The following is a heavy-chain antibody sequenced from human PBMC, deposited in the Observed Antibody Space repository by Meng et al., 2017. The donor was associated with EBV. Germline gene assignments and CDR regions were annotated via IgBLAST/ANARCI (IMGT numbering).Heavy chain of an antibody. CDR2: VHYTGST. CDR3: ARPFPSWQSPRLDPFGA. V-gene: IGHV4-39*01. CDR1: GYSISSFYY. J-gene: IGHJ5*02. D-gene: IGHD6-19*01. Sequence: QLQLRESGPGQVKPSXALSPTCTXSGYSISSFYYWGWIRQPPGRGLEWIGSVHYTGSTYYSPSLKSRVTVSVDTSKNQFSLRLTSVTAADTAVYYCARPFPSWQSPRLDPFGAWGQGTLVTVSS.